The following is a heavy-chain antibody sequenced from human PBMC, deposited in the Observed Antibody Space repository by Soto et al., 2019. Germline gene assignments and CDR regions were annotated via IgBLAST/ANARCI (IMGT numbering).Heavy chain of an antibody. J-gene: IGHJ4*02. CDR2: ISSDGSNE. CDR3: ARDHEGSGTYFDY. CDR1: GFTFSSHA. D-gene: IGHD1-26*01. V-gene: IGHV3-30*03. Sequence: QVPLAESGGGVVQPGTSLRLSCAASGFTFSSHAMHWVRQAPGKGLEWVALISSDGSNEYYIDSVKGRFTISRDNSKNSLSLQMNSLRAEDTAVYYCARDHEGSGTYFDYWGQGTLVTVSS.